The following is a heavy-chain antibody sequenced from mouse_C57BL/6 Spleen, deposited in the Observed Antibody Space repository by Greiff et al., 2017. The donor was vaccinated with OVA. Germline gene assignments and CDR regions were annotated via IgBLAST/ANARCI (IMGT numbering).Heavy chain of an antibody. Sequence: EVKLVESGGGLVKPGGSLKLSCAASGFTFSDYGMHWVRQAPEKGLEWVAYISSGSSTIYYADTVKVRFTISRVNAKNTLFLQMTSLRSEDTAMYYCARNGFAYWGQGTLVTVSA. V-gene: IGHV5-17*01. J-gene: IGHJ3*01. CDR2: ISSGSSTI. CDR1: GFTFSDYG. CDR3: ARNGFAY.